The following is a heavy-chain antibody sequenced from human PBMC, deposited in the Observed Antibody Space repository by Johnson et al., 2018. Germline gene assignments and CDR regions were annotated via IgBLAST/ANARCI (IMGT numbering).Heavy chain of an antibody. CDR1: GYTFTSYD. J-gene: IGHJ4*02. Sequence: QVQLVQSGAEVKKPGASVKVSCQASGYTFTSYDINWVRQATGQGLEWMGWMNPNRGNTGYAQKFQGRVTLTRNTSISTAYMELSSLRSEDTAVYYWAKTGPSSRYCALWGQGALVTVSS. CDR3: AKTGPSSRYCAL. V-gene: IGHV1-8*01. CDR2: MNPNRGNT. D-gene: IGHD3-9*01.